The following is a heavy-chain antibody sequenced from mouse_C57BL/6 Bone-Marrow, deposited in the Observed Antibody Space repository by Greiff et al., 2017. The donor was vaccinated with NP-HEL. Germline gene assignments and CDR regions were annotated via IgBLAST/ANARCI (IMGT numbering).Heavy chain of an antibody. Sequence: VQLQQPGAELVKPGASVKLSCKASGYTFTSYWMHWVKQRPGQGLEWIGMIHPNSGSTNYTEKFKSKATLTVDKSSSTAYMQLSSLTSEDSAVYYCARGGGNYLFAYWGQGTLVTVSA. D-gene: IGHD2-1*01. V-gene: IGHV1-64*01. CDR1: GYTFTSYW. CDR2: IHPNSGST. CDR3: ARGGGNYLFAY. J-gene: IGHJ3*01.